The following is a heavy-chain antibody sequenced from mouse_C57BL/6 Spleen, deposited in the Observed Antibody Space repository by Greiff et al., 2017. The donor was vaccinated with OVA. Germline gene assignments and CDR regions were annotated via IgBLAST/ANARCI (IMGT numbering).Heavy chain of an antibody. CDR3: ASALITAHGMDY. V-gene: IGHV2-6*01. CDR1: GFSLTSYG. Sequence: QVQLKESGPGLVAPSQSLSISCTVSGFSLTSYGVAWVRQTPGKGLEWMGVIWGVGSTNYNSAPKSRLSISKDNSTSQFFLKMDSLRTDATAIDYCASALITAHGMDYWGQGTSVTVSS. J-gene: IGHJ4*01. CDR2: IWGVGST. D-gene: IGHD2-4*01.